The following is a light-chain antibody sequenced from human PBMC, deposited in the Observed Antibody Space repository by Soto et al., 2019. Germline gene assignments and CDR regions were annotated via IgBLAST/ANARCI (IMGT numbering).Light chain of an antibody. CDR1: QSLVYTDGHAY. Sequence: EVVMTQSPLSLPVTLGQPASISCTSSQSLVYTDGHAYLTWFHQRPGQSPRRLIYKVSKRDSGAPDRFSGSGSDPHFTLQISRVEAEDVGVYYCMQGTHLFSFGPGTRLEIK. CDR2: KVS. CDR3: MQGTHLFS. V-gene: IGKV2-30*01. J-gene: IGKJ2*03.